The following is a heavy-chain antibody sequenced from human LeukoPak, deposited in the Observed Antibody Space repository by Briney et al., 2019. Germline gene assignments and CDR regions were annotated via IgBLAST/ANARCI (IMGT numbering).Heavy chain of an antibody. J-gene: IGHJ1*01. CDR3: ANYRSGGGGYYSGLEH. Sequence: GGSLRLSCGASGFTFKNYGMTGVRQAPGKGLEGVSRTSGSGDIRLYADSVKGRFTISRTNSENRLYLQMNSLRADDSGVYYCANYRSGGGGYYSGLEHWGQGTQVTVSS. CDR1: GFTFKNYG. V-gene: IGHV3-23*01. CDR2: TSGSGDIR. D-gene: IGHD2-15*01.